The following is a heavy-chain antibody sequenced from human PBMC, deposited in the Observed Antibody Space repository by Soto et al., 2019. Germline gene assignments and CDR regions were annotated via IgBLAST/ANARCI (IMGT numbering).Heavy chain of an antibody. J-gene: IGHJ6*03. CDR1: GYTFTSYG. CDR3: ARELRVDFWSGYTIYYYYMDV. Sequence: ASVKVSCKASGYTFTSYGISWVRQAPGQGLEWMGWISAYNGNTNYAQKLQGRVTMTTDTSTSTAYMELRSLRSDDTAVYYCARELRVDFWSGYTIYYYYMDVWGKGTTVTVSS. D-gene: IGHD3-3*01. CDR2: ISAYNGNT. V-gene: IGHV1-18*01.